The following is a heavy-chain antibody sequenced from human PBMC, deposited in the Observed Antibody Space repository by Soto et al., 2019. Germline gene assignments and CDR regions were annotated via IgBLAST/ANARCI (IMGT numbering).Heavy chain of an antibody. CDR3: AREYCTIVRCYGYCDY. D-gene: IGHD2-2*01. Sequence: LNYSIYRWSSTHYKRNWIRQPPGKGLEWIGEINHSGSTNYNPSLKSRVTISVDTSKNQFSLKLSSVTAADTAVLYCAREYCTIVRCYGYCDYWARGTLVTVS. CDR2: INHSGST. CDR1: RWSSTHYK. J-gene: IGHJ4*02. V-gene: IGHV4-34*01.